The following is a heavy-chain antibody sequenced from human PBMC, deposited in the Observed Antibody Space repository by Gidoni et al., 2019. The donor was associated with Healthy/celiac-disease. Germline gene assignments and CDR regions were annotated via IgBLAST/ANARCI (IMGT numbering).Heavy chain of an antibody. D-gene: IGHD5-18*01. J-gene: IGHJ4*02. CDR3: AAGGRQLWFTNERESPLDY. Sequence: EVQLVESGGGLVQPGRSLRLSCAASGFTFDAYAMHWVRQAPGKGLEWVSGISWNSGSIGYADSVKGRFTISRDNAKNSLYLQMNSLRAEDTALYYCAAGGRQLWFTNERESPLDYWGQGTLVTVSS. CDR2: ISWNSGSI. CDR1: GFTFDAYA. V-gene: IGHV3-9*01.